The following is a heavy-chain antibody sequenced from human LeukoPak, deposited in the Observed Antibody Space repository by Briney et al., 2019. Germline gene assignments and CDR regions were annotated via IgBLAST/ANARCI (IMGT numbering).Heavy chain of an antibody. Sequence: ASVKVSCKASGYTFTGYYMHWVRQAPGQGLEWMGWISLNSGGTNDAQKFQDRGTMTRDTSISTAYMELSRLRSDDTAVYYCARSPDILTGENFDYWGQGTLVTVSS. D-gene: IGHD3-9*01. CDR1: GYTFTGYY. CDR3: ARSPDILTGENFDY. V-gene: IGHV1-2*02. CDR2: ISLNSGGT. J-gene: IGHJ4*02.